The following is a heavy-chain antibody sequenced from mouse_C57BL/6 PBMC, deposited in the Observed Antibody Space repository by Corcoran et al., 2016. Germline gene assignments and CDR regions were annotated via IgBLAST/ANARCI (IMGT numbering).Heavy chain of an antibody. CDR3: ARNYGNSYYFDY. J-gene: IGHJ2*01. V-gene: IGHV1-26*01. CDR2: INPNNGGT. CDR1: GYTFTDYY. Sequence: VQLQQSGPELVKPGASVKISCKASGYTFTDYYMNWVKQSHGKSLEWIGDINPNNGGTSYNQKFKGKATLTVDKSSSTAYMELRSLTSEDSAVYYCARNYGNSYYFDYWGQDTTLTVSS. D-gene: IGHD2-1*01.